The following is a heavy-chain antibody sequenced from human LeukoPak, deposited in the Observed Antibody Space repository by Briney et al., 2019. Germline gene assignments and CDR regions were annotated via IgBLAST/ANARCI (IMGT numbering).Heavy chain of an antibody. V-gene: IGHV4-59*01. J-gene: IGHJ3*02. CDR3: ASVYYDILTGYSSFALDI. Sequence: PSETLSLTCTVSGGSISSYYWSWIRQPPGKGLEWIGYIYYSGSTNYNPSLKSRVTISVDTSKNQFSLKLSSVTAADTAVYYCASVYYDILTGYSSFALDIWGQGTMVTVSS. D-gene: IGHD3-9*01. CDR1: GGSISSYY. CDR2: IYYSGST.